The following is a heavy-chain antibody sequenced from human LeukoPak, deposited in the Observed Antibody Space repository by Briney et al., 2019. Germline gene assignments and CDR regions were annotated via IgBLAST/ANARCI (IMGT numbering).Heavy chain of an antibody. CDR2: INHSGST. Sequence: PSETLSLTCAVYGGSFSGYYWSWIRQPPGKGLEWIGEINHSGSTNYNPSLKSRVTISVDTSKNQFSLKLSSVTAADTAVYYCASPWGGNWNYEYYMDVWGKGTTVTVSS. CDR1: GGSFSGYY. J-gene: IGHJ6*03. CDR3: ASPWGGNWNYEYYMDV. D-gene: IGHD1-1*01. V-gene: IGHV4-34*01.